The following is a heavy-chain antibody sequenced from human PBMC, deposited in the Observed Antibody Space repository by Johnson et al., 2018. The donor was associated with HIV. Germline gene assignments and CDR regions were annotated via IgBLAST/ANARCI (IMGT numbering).Heavy chain of an antibody. D-gene: IGHD6-13*01. CDR2: IYSGGST. J-gene: IGHJ3*02. V-gene: IGHV3-66*02. Sequence: MQLVESGGGVVQPGRSLRLSCAASGFTVSSNYMSWVRQAPGKGLEWVSVIYSGGSTYYADSVKGRFTISSDNSKNTLYLQMNSLRAEDTAVYYCAREAPGYSSSWYGEDAFDIWGQGTMVTVSS. CDR1: GFTVSSNY. CDR3: AREAPGYSSSWYGEDAFDI.